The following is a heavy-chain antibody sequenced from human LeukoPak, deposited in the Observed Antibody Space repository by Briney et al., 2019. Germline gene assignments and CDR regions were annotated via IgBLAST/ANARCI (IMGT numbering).Heavy chain of an antibody. Sequence: GESLKISCKGSGYSFTSYWIGWVRQMPGKGLEWMGIIYPGDSDTRYSPSFQGQVTISADKSISTAYLQWSSPKASDTAMYYCARHLRTYYYDSSGYYDAFDIWGQGTMVTVSS. CDR1: GYSFTSYW. CDR3: ARHLRTYYYDSSGYYDAFDI. D-gene: IGHD3-22*01. CDR2: IYPGDSDT. V-gene: IGHV5-51*01. J-gene: IGHJ3*02.